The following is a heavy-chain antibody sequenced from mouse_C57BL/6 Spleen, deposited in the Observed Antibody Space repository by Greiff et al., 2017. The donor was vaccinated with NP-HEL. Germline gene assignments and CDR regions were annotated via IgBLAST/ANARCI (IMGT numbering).Heavy chain of an antibody. Sequence: QVQLKQSGPELVKPGASVKISCKASGYSFTSYYIHWVKQRPGQGLEWIGWIYPGSGNTKYNEKFKGKATLTADTSSSTAYMQLSSLTSEDSAVYYCARGITDAMDYWGQGTSVTVSS. V-gene: IGHV1-66*01. CDR3: ARGITDAMDY. D-gene: IGHD2-4*01. J-gene: IGHJ4*01. CDR1: GYSFTSYY. CDR2: IYPGSGNT.